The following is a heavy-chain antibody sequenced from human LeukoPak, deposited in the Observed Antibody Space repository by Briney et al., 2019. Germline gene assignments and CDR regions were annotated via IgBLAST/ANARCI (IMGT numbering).Heavy chain of an antibody. CDR2: ISAYNGNT. CDR1: GYTFTSYG. Sequence: ASVKVSCKXSGYTFTSYGISWVQQAPGQGLGWMGWISAYNGNTNYAQKLQGRVTMTTDTSTSTAYMELRSLRSDDTAVYYCARDNVAAYYFDYWGQGTLVTVSS. D-gene: IGHD6-19*01. V-gene: IGHV1-18*01. CDR3: ARDNVAAYYFDY. J-gene: IGHJ4*02.